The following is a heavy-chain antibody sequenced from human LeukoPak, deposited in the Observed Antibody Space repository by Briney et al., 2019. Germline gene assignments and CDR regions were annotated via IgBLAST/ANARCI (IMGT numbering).Heavy chain of an antibody. Sequence: AXSGFTFSDSAMHWVRQASGKGLEWVGRIRSEANSYATVYAASVKGRFTISRDDSKNTAYLQMNSLKTEDTAVYXXXXXDXXGXFDYWGXGXLVIVSS. CDR3: XXXDXXGXFDY. CDR2: IRSEANSYAT. V-gene: IGHV3-73*01. J-gene: IGHJ4*02. CDR1: GFTFSDSA.